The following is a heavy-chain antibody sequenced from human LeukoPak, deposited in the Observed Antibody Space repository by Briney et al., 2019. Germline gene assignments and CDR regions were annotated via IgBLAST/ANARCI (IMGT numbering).Heavy chain of an antibody. CDR3: AKDFYYYDSSGYYYDY. Sequence: PGGSLRLSCAAPGVTFSSYWMHWVRQAPGKGLVWVSRINSDGSSTSYADSVKGRFTISRDNAKNTLYLQMNSLRAEDTAVYYCAKDFYYYDSSGYYYDYWGQGTLVTVSS. D-gene: IGHD3-22*01. CDR1: GVTFSSYW. CDR2: INSDGSST. J-gene: IGHJ4*02. V-gene: IGHV3-74*01.